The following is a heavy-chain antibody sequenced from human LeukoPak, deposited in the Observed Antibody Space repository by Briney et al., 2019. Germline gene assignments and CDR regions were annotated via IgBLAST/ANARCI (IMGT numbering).Heavy chain of an antibody. D-gene: IGHD5-24*01. CDR2: IYYSGSS. Sequence: PSQTLSLTCTVSGGSIDNGGYYWSWIRQHPGKGLEWIGYIYYSGSSYYNPSLRSRVTISVDTSKNHFSLKLSSVTAADTAVYYCARNRDGYNSFDYWGQGTLVTVSS. V-gene: IGHV4-31*03. CDR1: GGSIDNGGYY. CDR3: ARNRDGYNSFDY. J-gene: IGHJ4*02.